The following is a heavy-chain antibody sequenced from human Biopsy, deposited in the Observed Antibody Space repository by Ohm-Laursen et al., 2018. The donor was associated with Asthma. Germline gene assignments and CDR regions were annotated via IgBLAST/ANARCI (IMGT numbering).Heavy chain of an antibody. CDR3: GRERTYMVDY. CDR1: GFTFGSYG. V-gene: IGHV3-33*01. D-gene: IGHD3-10*01. J-gene: IGHJ4*02. Sequence: SLRLSCAASGFTFGSYGLHWVRQAPGKGLEWVADIWFDGSNKHYADSVKGRFTISRDNSKNTLYLQMNSLRAEDTALYYCGRERTYMVDYWGQGTLVIVSS. CDR2: IWFDGSNK.